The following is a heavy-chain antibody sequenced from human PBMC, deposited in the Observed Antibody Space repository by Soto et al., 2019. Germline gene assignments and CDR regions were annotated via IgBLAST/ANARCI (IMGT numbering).Heavy chain of an antibody. V-gene: IGHV2-26*01. D-gene: IGHD4-17*01. CDR1: GFSLTNGRMG. CDR2: FFSDAER. Sequence: SCPTLVNPTETLTLTCSVSGFSLTNGRMGVSWIRQPPGKALEWLAHFFSDAERSYSTSMQSRLNMYKDSSGSQVVLTMTNMAPADTATYFCARMDGDYNYYGLDVWGHVIPVTVYS. CDR3: ARMDGDYNYYGLDV. J-gene: IGHJ6*02.